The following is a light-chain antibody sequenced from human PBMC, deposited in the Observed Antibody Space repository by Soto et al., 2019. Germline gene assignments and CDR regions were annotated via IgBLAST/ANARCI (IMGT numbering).Light chain of an antibody. V-gene: IGLV2-14*01. J-gene: IGLJ1*01. Sequence: QSVLTQPASVSGSPGQSITISCTGTSSDVGGYNYVSWYQQHPGKAPKLMIYEVSNRPSGVSXRFSGSKXGKXXSLXISGLQAEDEADYYCSSYTSSSTRVFGTGTKVTVL. CDR2: EVS. CDR1: SSDVGGYNY. CDR3: SSYTSSSTRV.